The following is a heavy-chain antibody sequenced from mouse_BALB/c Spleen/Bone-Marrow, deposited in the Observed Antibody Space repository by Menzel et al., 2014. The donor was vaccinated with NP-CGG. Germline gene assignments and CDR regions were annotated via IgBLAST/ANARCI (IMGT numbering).Heavy chain of an antibody. CDR3: ARDYLYSFDY. V-gene: IGHV7-3*02. CDR1: GFTFTDHY. Sequence: EVQGVESGGGLVQPGGFLRLSCATSGFTFTDHYMSWVRQPPGKALEWLGFIRNKANGYTTEYSASVKGRFTISRDNSQSIVYLQMNTLRAEDSAPYYCARDYLYSFDYWGQGTTLTVSS. CDR2: IRNKANGYTT. J-gene: IGHJ2*01. D-gene: IGHD2-1*01.